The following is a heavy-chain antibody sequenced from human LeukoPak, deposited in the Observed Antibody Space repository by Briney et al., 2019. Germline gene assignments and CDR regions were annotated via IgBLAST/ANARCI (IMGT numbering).Heavy chain of an antibody. J-gene: IGHJ4*02. CDR2: IYHSGST. CDR3: ARDSSLHYFDY. D-gene: IGHD6-13*01. CDR1: GYSISSGYY. V-gene: IGHV4-38-2*02. Sequence: SETLSLTCAVSGYSISSGYYWGWIRPPPGKGLEWIGSIYHSGSTYYNPSLKSRVTISVDTSKNQFSLKLSSVTAADTAVYYCARDSSLHYFDYWGQGTLVTVSS.